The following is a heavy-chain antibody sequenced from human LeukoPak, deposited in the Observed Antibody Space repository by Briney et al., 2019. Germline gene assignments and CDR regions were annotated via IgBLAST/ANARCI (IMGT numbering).Heavy chain of an antibody. D-gene: IGHD6-13*01. CDR3: ARTQSSSWYLGPYYYYYYMDV. J-gene: IGHJ6*03. V-gene: IGHV4-39*07. CDR1: GGSISSSSYY. Sequence: SETLSLTCTVSGGSISSSSYYWGWIRQPPGKGLEWIGSIYYSGSTYYNPSLKSRVTISVDTSKNQFSLKLSSVTAADTAVYYCARTQSSSWYLGPYYYYYYMDVWGKGTTVTVSS. CDR2: IYYSGST.